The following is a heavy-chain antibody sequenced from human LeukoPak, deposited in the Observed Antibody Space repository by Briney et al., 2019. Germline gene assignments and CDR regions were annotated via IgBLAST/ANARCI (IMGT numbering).Heavy chain of an antibody. CDR1: GGSISSYY. D-gene: IGHD6-19*01. CDR3: AGRPRAVAGNPWWFDP. V-gene: IGHV4-4*07. Sequence: SETLSLTCTVSGGSISSYYWSWIRQPAGKGLEWIGRIYTSGSTNYNPSLKSRVTMSVDTSKNQFSLKLSSVTAADTAVYYCAGRPRAVAGNPWWFDPWGQGTLVTVSS. J-gene: IGHJ5*02. CDR2: IYTSGST.